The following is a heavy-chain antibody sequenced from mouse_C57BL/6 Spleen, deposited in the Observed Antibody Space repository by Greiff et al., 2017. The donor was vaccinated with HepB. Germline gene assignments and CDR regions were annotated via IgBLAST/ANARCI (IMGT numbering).Heavy chain of an antibody. CDR3: ARRSGSYAMDY. Sequence: QVQLQQPGAELVRPGSSVKLSCKASGYTFTSYWMDWVKQRPGQGLEWIGNIYPSDSETHYNQKFKDKATLTVDKSSSTAYMQLSSLTSEDSAVYYCARRSGSYAMDYWGQGTTLTVSS. V-gene: IGHV1-61*01. CDR2: IYPSDSET. D-gene: IGHD3-2*02. J-gene: IGHJ2*01. CDR1: GYTFTSYW.